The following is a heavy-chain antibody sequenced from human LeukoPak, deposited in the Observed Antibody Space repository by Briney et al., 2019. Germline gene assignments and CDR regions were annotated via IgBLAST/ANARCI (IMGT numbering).Heavy chain of an antibody. D-gene: IGHD2-2*01. V-gene: IGHV1-2*02. CDR3: ARDLGYCSNTSCYDPYNWFDP. CDR1: GYTFTGYY. CDR2: INPNSGGT. Sequence: GASVKVSCKASGYTFTGYYMHWVRQAPGQGLEWMGWINPNSGGTNYAQKFQGRVTMTRDTSISTAYMELSRLRSDDTAVYYCARDLGYCSNTSCYDPYNWFDPWGQGTLVTVSS. J-gene: IGHJ5*02.